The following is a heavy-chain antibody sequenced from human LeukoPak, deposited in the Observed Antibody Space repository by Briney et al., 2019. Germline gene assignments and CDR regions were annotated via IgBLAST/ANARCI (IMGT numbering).Heavy chain of an antibody. CDR1: GGSISSYY. J-gene: IGHJ5*02. Sequence: ASETLSLTCTVSGGSISSYYWSWIRQPPGKGLEWIGYIYYSGSTNYNPSLKSRVTISVDTSKNQFSLKLSSVTAADTAVYYCARDSSGWYHWFDPWGQGTLVTVSS. CDR3: ARDSSGWYHWFDP. V-gene: IGHV4-59*01. D-gene: IGHD6-19*01. CDR2: IYYSGST.